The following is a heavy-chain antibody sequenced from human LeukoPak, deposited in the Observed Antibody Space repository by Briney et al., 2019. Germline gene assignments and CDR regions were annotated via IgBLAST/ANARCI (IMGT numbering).Heavy chain of an antibody. CDR1: GGSISSYY. CDR3: AREYYDSSGYYFEGGGYFDY. CDR2: IYTSGST. Sequence: SETLSLTCTVSGGSISSYYWSWIRQPAGKGLEWIGRIYTSGSTNYNPSLKSRVTMSVDTSKNQFSLKLSSVTAADTAVYYCAREYYDSSGYYFEGGGYFDYWGQGTLVTVSS. J-gene: IGHJ4*02. D-gene: IGHD3-22*01. V-gene: IGHV4-4*07.